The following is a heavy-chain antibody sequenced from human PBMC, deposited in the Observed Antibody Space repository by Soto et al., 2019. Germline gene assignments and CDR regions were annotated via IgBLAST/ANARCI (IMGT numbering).Heavy chain of an antibody. CDR3: ARQIYDSDSGPNFQYYFDY. D-gene: IGHD3-22*01. J-gene: IGHJ4*02. Sequence: GGSLRLSCAVSGFTFNSHAMHWVRQAPGKGLEWVAVISYGGANKYYGDSVKGRFTISRDNSKNTLYLQMNSLRASDTAMYYCARQIYDSDSGPNFQYYFDYWGQGTLVT. V-gene: IGHV3-33*05. CDR2: ISYGGANK. CDR1: GFTFNSHA.